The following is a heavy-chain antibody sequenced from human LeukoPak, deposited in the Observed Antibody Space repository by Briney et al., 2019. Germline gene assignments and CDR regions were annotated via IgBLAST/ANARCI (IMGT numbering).Heavy chain of an antibody. J-gene: IGHJ2*01. D-gene: IGHD6-13*01. CDR3: ARPGIAGPGYFDL. CDR1: GRSISSYY. V-gene: IGHV4-59*01. Sequence: PSETLFLTCTVSGRSISSYYWSWIRQPPGKGLEWIGYIYYSGSTNYNPSLKSRVTISVDTSKNQFSLKLSSVTAADTAVYYCARPGIAGPGYFDLWGRGTLVTVSS. CDR2: IYYSGST.